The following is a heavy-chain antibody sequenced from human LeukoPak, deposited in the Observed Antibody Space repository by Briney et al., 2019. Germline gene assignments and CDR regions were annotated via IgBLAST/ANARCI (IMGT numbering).Heavy chain of an antibody. V-gene: IGHV3-21*01. Sequence: PGGSLRLSCAASGFTFSSYSMNWVRQAPGKGLEWVSSISSSSSYIYYADSVKGRFTISRDNAKNSLYLQMNSLRAEDTAVYYCARGGVVVTAIGGFDPWGQGTLVTVSS. CDR3: ARGGVVVTAIGGFDP. J-gene: IGHJ5*02. D-gene: IGHD2-21*02. CDR1: GFTFSSYS. CDR2: ISSSSSYI.